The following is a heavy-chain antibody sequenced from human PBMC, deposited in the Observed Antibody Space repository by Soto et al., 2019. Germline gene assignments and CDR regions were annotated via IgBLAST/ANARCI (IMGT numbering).Heavy chain of an antibody. J-gene: IGHJ5*02. CDR1: GFMFSGYG. V-gene: IGHV3-30*18. CDR3: AKLVVGVKAIGAPGDWLDP. D-gene: IGHD2-15*01. Sequence: QVQLVESGGGVVQPGDSLRLSCAASGFMFSGYGMHWIRQAPGKGLEWVAVISHDGSEKYYGDSVKGRCTVSRDNSNNTLFLQIVSLRAEDTAVYYCAKLVVGVKAIGAPGDWLDPWGQGTLVTVSS. CDR2: ISHDGSEK.